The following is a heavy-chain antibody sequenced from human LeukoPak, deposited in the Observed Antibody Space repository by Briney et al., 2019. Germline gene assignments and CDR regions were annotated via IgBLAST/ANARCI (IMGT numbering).Heavy chain of an antibody. Sequence: GGSLRLSCAASGFTFSNYSMNWVRQAPGKGLEWVAVVSYEGTIKYYSDSAKGRFTISRDNSNSLISLQMNNLTTEDTAAYYCAREKFDSWGQGTLVTVSP. CDR2: VSYEGTIK. V-gene: IGHV3-30*03. J-gene: IGHJ5*01. CDR1: GFTFSNYS. CDR3: AREKFDS.